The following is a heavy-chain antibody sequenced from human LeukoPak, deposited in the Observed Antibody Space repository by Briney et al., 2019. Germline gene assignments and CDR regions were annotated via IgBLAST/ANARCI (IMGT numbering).Heavy chain of an antibody. Sequence: GGSLRLSCAASGFTFISHWMTWVRQAPGKGLECVANIEKDGSEEYYLDSVKGRFTISRDNAKDSLYLQMNSLRVEDTAVYYCARGKFGSGWIFDYWGQGTLVTVSS. CDR1: GFTFISHW. J-gene: IGHJ4*02. V-gene: IGHV3-7*04. CDR3: ARGKFGSGWIFDY. CDR2: IEKDGSEE. D-gene: IGHD6-19*01.